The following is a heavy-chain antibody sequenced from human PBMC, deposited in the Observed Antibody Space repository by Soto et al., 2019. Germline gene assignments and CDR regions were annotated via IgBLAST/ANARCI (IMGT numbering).Heavy chain of an antibody. V-gene: IGHV3-48*02. CDR2: ISSSSSTI. J-gene: IGHJ6*02. Sequence: EVQLVESGGGLVQPGGSLRLSCAASGFTFSSYSMNWVRHAPGKGLEWVSYISSSSSTIYYADSVKGRFTISRDNAKNSLYLQMNSLRDEDTAVYYCARDDGSGSYYNVDYYYYYGMDVWGQGTTVTVSS. CDR1: GFTFSSYS. CDR3: ARDDGSGSYYNVDYYYYYGMDV. D-gene: IGHD3-10*01.